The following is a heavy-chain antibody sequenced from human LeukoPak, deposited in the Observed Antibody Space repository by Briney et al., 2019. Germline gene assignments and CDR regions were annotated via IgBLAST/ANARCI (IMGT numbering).Heavy chain of an antibody. CDR3: ARSYGDPHNWFDP. J-gene: IGHJ5*02. D-gene: IGHD2-21*02. CDR2: MNPKSGNT. Sequence: ASVKVSCKASGYTFTSYDINWVRQATGQGLEWMGWMNPKSGNTGYAQKFQGRVTMTRSTSISTAYMELSSLRSEDTAVSYCARSYGDPHNWFDPWGQGTLVTVSS. V-gene: IGHV1-8*01. CDR1: GYTFTSYD.